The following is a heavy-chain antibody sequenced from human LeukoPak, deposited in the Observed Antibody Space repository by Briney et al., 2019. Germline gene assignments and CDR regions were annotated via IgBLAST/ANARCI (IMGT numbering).Heavy chain of an antibody. Sequence: SETLSLTCTVSGGSISSYYWSWIRQPAGKGQEWIGRIYTSGSTNYNPSLKSRVTMSVDASKNQFSLKLSSVTAADTAVYYCARGWDYDFWSGSQPFDYWGQGTLVTVSS. CDR1: GGSISSYY. D-gene: IGHD3-3*01. V-gene: IGHV4-4*07. J-gene: IGHJ4*02. CDR3: ARGWDYDFWSGSQPFDY. CDR2: IYTSGST.